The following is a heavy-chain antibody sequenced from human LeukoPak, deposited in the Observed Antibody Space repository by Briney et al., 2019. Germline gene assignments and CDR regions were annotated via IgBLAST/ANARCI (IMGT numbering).Heavy chain of an antibody. CDR2: INAGNGNT. CDR1: GYTFTSYA. Sequence: GASVKVSCKASGYTFTSYAIHWVRQAPGQRLEWMGWINAGNGNTKYSQKFQGRVTITRDTSASTAYMELSSLRSEDTAVYYCARDLGYGGNSHFDYWGQGTLVTVSS. D-gene: IGHD4-23*01. V-gene: IGHV1-3*01. CDR3: ARDLGYGGNSHFDY. J-gene: IGHJ4*02.